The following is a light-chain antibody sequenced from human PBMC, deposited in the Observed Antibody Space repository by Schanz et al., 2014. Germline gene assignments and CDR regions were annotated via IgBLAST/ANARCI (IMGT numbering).Light chain of an antibody. J-gene: IGLJ2*01. CDR1: SSDVGGYDH. CDR2: DVS. Sequence: QSALTQPASVSGSPGQSITISCTGTSSDVGGYDHVSWYQQHPGKAPKLLIYDVSNRPSGVSNRFSGSKSGNTASLTISGLQAEDEADYYCSSYTSSNTVVFGGGTKLTVL. CDR3: SSYTSSNTVV. V-gene: IGLV2-14*03.